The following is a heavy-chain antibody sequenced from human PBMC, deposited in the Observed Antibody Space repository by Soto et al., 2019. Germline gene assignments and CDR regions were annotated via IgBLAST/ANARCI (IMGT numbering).Heavy chain of an antibody. V-gene: IGHV4-39*01. Sequence: SETLSLTCTVSGGSISSSSYYWGWIRQPPGKGLEWIGSIYYSGSTYYNPSLKSRVTISVDTSKNQFSLKLSSVTAADTAVYYCARRPAAGGQDKEYCHHWGQGAQVTVSS. J-gene: IGHJ1*01. D-gene: IGHD6-25*01. CDR2: IYYSGST. CDR3: ARRPAAGGQDKEYCHH. CDR1: GGSISSSSYY.